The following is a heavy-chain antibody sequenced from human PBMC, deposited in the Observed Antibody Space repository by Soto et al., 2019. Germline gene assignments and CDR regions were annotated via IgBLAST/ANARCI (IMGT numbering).Heavy chain of an antibody. D-gene: IGHD2-2*01. CDR3: AREDSIIMPAVSDF. Sequence: GGSLRLSCTVSGFAFNNYGINWVRQAPGQGLEWVSSISKSDYTYYSDSVKGRFTISRDNAKNSVSLQMNTLRVEDTAVYYCAREDSIIMPAVSDFWGQGTLVTVSS. CDR2: ISKSDYT. V-gene: IGHV3-21*01. CDR1: GFAFNNYG. J-gene: IGHJ4*02.